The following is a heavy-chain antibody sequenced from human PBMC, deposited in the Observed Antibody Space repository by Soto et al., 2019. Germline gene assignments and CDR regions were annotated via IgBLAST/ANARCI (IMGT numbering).Heavy chain of an antibody. J-gene: IGHJ5*02. CDR1: GYTFTGYY. D-gene: IGHD6-19*01. V-gene: IGHV1-2*02. CDR2: INPNSGGT. Sequence: ASVKVSCKASGYTFTGYYMHWVRQAPGQGLEWMGWINPNSGGTNYAQKFQGRVTMTRDTSISTAYMELSRLRSDDTAVYYCATSSGWDVNWFDPWGQGTLVTVSS. CDR3: ATSSGWDVNWFDP.